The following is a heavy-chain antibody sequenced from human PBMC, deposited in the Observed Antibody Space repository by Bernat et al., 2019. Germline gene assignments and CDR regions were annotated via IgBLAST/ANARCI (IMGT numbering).Heavy chain of an antibody. D-gene: IGHD3-16*02. CDR1: GFSLSNARMG. Sequence: QVTLKESGPVLVKPTETLTLTCTVSGFSLSNARMGVSWIRQPQGQALEWLAHIFSNDEKSYSTSLKSRLTISKDTSKSQVVLTMTNMDPVDTATYYCALTFGGVILSPYWGQGTLVTVSS. J-gene: IGHJ4*02. CDR3: ALTFGGVILSPY. CDR2: IFSNDEK. V-gene: IGHV2-26*01.